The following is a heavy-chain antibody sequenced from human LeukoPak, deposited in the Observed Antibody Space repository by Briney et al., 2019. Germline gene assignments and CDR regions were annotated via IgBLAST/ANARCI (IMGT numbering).Heavy chain of an antibody. CDR2: IIPIFGTA. CDR1: GGTFSSYA. V-gene: IGHV1-69*13. Sequence: GASVKVSCKASGGTFSSYAISWVRQAPGQGLEWMGGIIPIFGTANYAQKFQGRVTITADESTSTAYMELSSLRSEDTAVYYCARGRGDAGSWYFDLWGRGTLLTVSS. D-gene: IGHD5-24*01. J-gene: IGHJ2*01. CDR3: ARGRGDAGSWYFDL.